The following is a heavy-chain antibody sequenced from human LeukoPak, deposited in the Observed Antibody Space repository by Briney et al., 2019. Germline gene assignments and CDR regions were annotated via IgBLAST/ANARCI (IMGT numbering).Heavy chain of an antibody. CDR1: GFTFSSYA. V-gene: IGHV3-23*01. CDR2: ISGSGGST. J-gene: IGHJ4*02. D-gene: IGHD5-18*01. CDR3: AKDLYTAMVYYFDY. Sequence: PGGSLRLSCAASGFTFSSYAMSWVRQAPGKGLEWVSAISGSGGSTYYADSVKGRFAISRDNSKNTLYLRMNSLRAEDTAVYYCAKDLYTAMVYYFDYWGQGTLVTVSS.